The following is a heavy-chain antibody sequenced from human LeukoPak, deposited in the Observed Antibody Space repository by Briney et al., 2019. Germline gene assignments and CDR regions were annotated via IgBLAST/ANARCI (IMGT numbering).Heavy chain of an antibody. D-gene: IGHD4-17*01. Sequence: GGSLRLSCAASGFTVSSNYMSWVRQAPGKGLEWVSVIYSGGSTYYADSVKGRFTISRDNSKNTLYLQMNSLRAEDTAVYYCARIMTTVTTEDYWGQGTLVTVSS. CDR3: ARIMTTVTTEDY. J-gene: IGHJ4*02. V-gene: IGHV3-66*01. CDR2: IYSGGST. CDR1: GFTVSSNY.